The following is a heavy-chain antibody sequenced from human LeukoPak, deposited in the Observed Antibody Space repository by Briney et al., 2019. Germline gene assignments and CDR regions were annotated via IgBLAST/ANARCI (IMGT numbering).Heavy chain of an antibody. J-gene: IGHJ4*02. CDR1: GGSISTYY. D-gene: IGHD3-22*01. Sequence: SETLSLTCTVSGGSISTYYWSWIRQPPGKGLEWIGYTHYSGSTNYNPSLRSRVTISLDTSKKHISLGLRSVTAADTAVYYCTRLDNSGYYFHDYWGQGTLVTVSS. V-gene: IGHV4-59*08. CDR2: THYSGST. CDR3: TRLDNSGYYFHDY.